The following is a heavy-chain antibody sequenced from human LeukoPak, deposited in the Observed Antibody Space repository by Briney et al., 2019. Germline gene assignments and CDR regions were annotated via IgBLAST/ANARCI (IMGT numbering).Heavy chain of an antibody. CDR1: GGSISSYY. V-gene: IGHV4-59*01. CDR3: ARSPPIVVVPAAEFFNWFDP. CDR2: IYYSGST. Sequence: PSETLSLTCTVSGGSISSYYWRWIRQPPGKGLEWIGYIYYSGSTNYNPSLKSRVTISVDTSKNQFSLKLSSVTAADTAVYYCARSPPIVVVPAAEFFNWFDPWGQGTLVTVSS. D-gene: IGHD2-2*01. J-gene: IGHJ5*02.